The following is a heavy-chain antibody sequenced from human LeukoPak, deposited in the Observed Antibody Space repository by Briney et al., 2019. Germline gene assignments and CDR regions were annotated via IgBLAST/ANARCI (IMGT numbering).Heavy chain of an antibody. CDR1: GGSISSYY. CDR2: IYYSGST. V-gene: IGHV4-59*01. Sequence: SETLSLTCTVSGGSISSYYWSWIRQPPGKGLEWIGYIYYSGSTNYNPSLKSRVTISVDTSKNRFSLKLSSVTAADTAVYYCARWSWDRSGWYFDLWGRGTLVTVSS. D-gene: IGHD1-26*01. J-gene: IGHJ2*01. CDR3: ARWSWDRSGWYFDL.